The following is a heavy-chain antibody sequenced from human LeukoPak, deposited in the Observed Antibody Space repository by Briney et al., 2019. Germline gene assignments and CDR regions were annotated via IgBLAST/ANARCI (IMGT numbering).Heavy chain of an antibody. CDR1: GGSVSSGSYY. J-gene: IGHJ5*02. Sequence: SETLSLTCTVSGGSVSSGSYYWSWIRQPPGKGLEWIGYIYYSGSTNYNPSLKSRVTISVDTSKNQFSLKLSSVTAADTAVYYCARGREQWRNNWFDPWGQGTLVTVSS. V-gene: IGHV4-61*01. CDR3: ARGREQWRNNWFDP. CDR2: IYYSGST. D-gene: IGHD6-19*01.